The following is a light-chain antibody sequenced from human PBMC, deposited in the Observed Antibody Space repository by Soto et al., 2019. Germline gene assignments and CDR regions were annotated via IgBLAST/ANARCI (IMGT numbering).Light chain of an antibody. CDR3: QQRSNWRTWT. CDR2: DAS. CDR1: QSVSSY. V-gene: IGKV3-11*01. Sequence: DIVLTQSPATLSLSPGERATLSCRASQSVSSYLAWYQQKPGQAPRLLIYDASNRATGIPARFSGSGSGTDFTLTISSLEPEDFAVYYCQQRSNWRTWTFGQGTKVDI. J-gene: IGKJ1*01.